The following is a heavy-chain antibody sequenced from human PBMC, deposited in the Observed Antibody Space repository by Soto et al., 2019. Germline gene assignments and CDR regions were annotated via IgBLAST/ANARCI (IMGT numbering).Heavy chain of an antibody. CDR3: VRVDCVGGSCYSLAGSFYYYMDG. CDR2: INSDGSVS. J-gene: IGHJ6*03. V-gene: IGHV3-74*01. D-gene: IGHD2-15*01. Sequence: EVKLVESGGGLVQPGGSLRLSCAASGFTFSNYRMYWVRQAPGQGLVWVSRINSDGSVSRYADSVKGRLTISRDNVKNTLYRQMNYLRVEDTAVYYCVRVDCVGGSCYSLAGSFYYYMDGWGKGTTVTVFS. CDR1: GFTFSNYR.